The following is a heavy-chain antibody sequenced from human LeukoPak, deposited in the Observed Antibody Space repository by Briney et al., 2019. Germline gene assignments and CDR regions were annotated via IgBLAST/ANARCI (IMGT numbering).Heavy chain of an antibody. CDR2: MYISGST. Sequence: SETLSLTCTVSGGSISSGDYYWSWIRQPAGKGLEWIGRMYISGSTNYNPSLKSRVTISVDTSKNQFSLKLSSVTAADTAVYYCARVELGPGSYHPFYGFDPGAQGTRFTVS. V-gene: IGHV4-61*02. D-gene: IGHD3-10*01. J-gene: IGHJ5*02. CDR1: GGSISSGDYY. CDR3: ARVELGPGSYHPFYGFDP.